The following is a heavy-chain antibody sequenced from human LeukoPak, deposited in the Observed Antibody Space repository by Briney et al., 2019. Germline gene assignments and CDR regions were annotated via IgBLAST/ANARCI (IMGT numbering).Heavy chain of an antibody. Sequence: PGRSLRLSCATSGFTFSHYGMHWVRQAPGKGLGWVAVIWSDGTNRYYGDPVKGRFTISRDNFQRTVYLQMDNLRAEDTAVYYCAKDAQRGFDYSNSLDKWGQGTLVTVSS. CDR1: GFTFSHYG. J-gene: IGHJ4*02. CDR3: AKDAQRGFDYSNSLDK. D-gene: IGHD4-11*01. V-gene: IGHV3-33*06. CDR2: IWSDGTNR.